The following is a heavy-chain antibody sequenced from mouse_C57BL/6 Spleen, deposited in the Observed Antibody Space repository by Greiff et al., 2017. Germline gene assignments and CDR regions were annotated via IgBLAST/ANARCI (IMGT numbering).Heavy chain of an antibody. V-gene: IGHV5-17*01. CDR2: ISSGSSTI. Sequence: DVHLVESGGGLVKPGGSLKLSCAASGFTFSDYGMHWVRQAPEKGLEWVAYISSGSSTIYYADTVKGRFTISRDNAKNTLFLQMTSLRSEDTAMYYCARREDYGSSYDWYFDVWGTGTTVTVSS. CDR1: GFTFSDYG. CDR3: ARREDYGSSYDWYFDV. D-gene: IGHD1-1*01. J-gene: IGHJ1*03.